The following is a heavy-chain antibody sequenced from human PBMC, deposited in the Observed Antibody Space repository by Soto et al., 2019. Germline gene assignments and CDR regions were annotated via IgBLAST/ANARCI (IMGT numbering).Heavy chain of an antibody. J-gene: IGHJ5*02. D-gene: IGHD3-22*01. Sequence: ASVKVSCKASGYTFSGYFLQWVRPVPGQGLEWMGSINPNTGDTNYAQKFQGRVTVTRDTSISTAYMELSRLRYDDTAVYYCARYRIHREDSRAGYKWFDPGGQGTLVTVSS. CDR2: INPNTGDT. CDR3: ARYRIHREDSRAGYKWFDP. V-gene: IGHV1-2*02. CDR1: GYTFSGYF.